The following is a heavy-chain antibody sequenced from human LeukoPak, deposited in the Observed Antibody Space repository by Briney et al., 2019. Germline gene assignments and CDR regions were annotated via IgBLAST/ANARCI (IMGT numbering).Heavy chain of an antibody. J-gene: IGHJ4*02. V-gene: IGHV1-69*05. Sequence: SSVKVSCKASGCTFSSSPISWVRQAPGQGLEWMGRIIPMFSTSNYAQKFQDRVAITTDESTRTAYMELRSLRFEDTAVFYCASDYGDYIYWGQGTLVTVSS. CDR3: ASDYGDYIY. D-gene: IGHD4-17*01. CDR2: IIPMFSTS. CDR1: GCTFSSSP.